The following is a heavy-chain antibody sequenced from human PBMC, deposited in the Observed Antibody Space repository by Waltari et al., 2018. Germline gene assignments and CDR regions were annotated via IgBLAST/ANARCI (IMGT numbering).Heavy chain of an antibody. V-gene: IGHV3-23*01. CDR3: AKDRPASNDYVWGSYRDYFDY. Sequence: EVQLLESGGGLVQPGGSLRLSCAASGFTFSSYALSWVRQAPGQGLEWVSAISGSGGSTYYADSVKGRFTISRDNSKNTLYLQMNSLRAEDTAVYYCAKDRPASNDYVWGSYRDYFDYWGQGTLVTVSS. D-gene: IGHD3-16*02. CDR2: ISGSGGST. CDR1: GFTFSSYA. J-gene: IGHJ4*02.